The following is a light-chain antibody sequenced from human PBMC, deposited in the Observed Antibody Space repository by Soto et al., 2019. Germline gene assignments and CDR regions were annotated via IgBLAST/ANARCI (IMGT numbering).Light chain of an antibody. J-gene: IGKJ5*01. CDR3: QQYHKWPPIT. V-gene: IGKV3-15*01. Sequence: EVVMTQSPGTLSVSLGESATLSFSASQSVDGYLAWYQQKPGQAPRLLIYGASTRATGVTARFRGGGSGTEFTLTISSLQSEDSAVYYCQQYHKWPPITFGQGTRLEIK. CDR2: GAS. CDR1: QSVDGY.